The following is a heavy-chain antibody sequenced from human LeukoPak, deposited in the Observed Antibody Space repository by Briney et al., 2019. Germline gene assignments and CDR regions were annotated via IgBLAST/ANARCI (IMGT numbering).Heavy chain of an antibody. D-gene: IGHD1-7*01. J-gene: IGHJ5*02. CDR2: ISAYNGNT. CDR3: ARAPRVITGTTCWFDP. V-gene: IGHV1-18*01. CDR1: GYTCTSYG. Sequence: ASVKVSCKASGYTCTSYGISWVRQAPGQGLEWMGWISAYNGNTNYAQKLQGRVTMTTDTSTSTAYMELRSLRSDDTAVYYCARAPRVITGTTCWFDPWGQGTLVTVSS.